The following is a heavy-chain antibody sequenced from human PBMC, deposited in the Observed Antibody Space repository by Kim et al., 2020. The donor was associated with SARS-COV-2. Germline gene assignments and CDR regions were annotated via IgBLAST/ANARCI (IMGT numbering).Heavy chain of an antibody. J-gene: IGHJ6*02. CDR2: LNTNTGTP. V-gene: IGHV7-4-1*02. CDR3: ARDGGAAGYYYGMGV. CDR1: GYTFTSYG. D-gene: IGHD3-16*01. Sequence: ASVKVSCKSSGYTFTSYGMNWVRQAPGQGLEWMGWLNTNTGTPTYAQGFTGRFVFSLDTSVSTAYLQISSLKAEDTAVYYCARDGGAAGYYYGMGVLGQETTVTFSS.